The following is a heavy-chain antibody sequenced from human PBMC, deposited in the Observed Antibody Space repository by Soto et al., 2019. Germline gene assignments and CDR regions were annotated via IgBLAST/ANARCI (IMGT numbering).Heavy chain of an antibody. D-gene: IGHD3-10*01. CDR1: GYSISSGYY. CDR3: ARGGTSGSAVYNWFDP. V-gene: IGHV4-38-2*01. Sequence: SETLSLTCAVSGYSISSGYYWGWIRQPPGKGLEWIGSIYHSGSTYYNPSLKSRVTISVDTSKNQFSLNLTSLTAADTAVYYCARGGTSGSAVYNWFDPWGQGTLVTVSS. J-gene: IGHJ5*02. CDR2: IYHSGST.